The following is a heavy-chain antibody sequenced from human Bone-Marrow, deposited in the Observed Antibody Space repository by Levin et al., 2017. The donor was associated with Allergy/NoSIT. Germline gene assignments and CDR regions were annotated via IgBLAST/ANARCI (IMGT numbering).Heavy chain of an antibody. CDR2: IYYSGAT. D-gene: IGHD3-3*01. CDR3: ARLPEMDFGGYYNSGMDV. J-gene: IGHJ6*02. CDR1: GGSITSYY. Sequence: ESLKISCTVSGGSITSYYWSWIRQPPGKGLEWIGYIYYSGATNYNPSLQSRVSISVETSKNQFSLKLTSVTAADAAVYYCARLPEMDFGGYYNSGMDVWGQGTTVTVSS. V-gene: IGHV4-59*12.